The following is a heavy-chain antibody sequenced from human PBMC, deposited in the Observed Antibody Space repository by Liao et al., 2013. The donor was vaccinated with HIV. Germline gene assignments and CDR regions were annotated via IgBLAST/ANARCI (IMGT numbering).Heavy chain of an antibody. CDR1: GGSFSGYY. CDR2: INRSGST. V-gene: IGHV4-34*01. CDR3: ATLTPRVHGDEAFDI. J-gene: IGHJ3*02. Sequence: QVQLQQWGAGLLKPSETLSLTCAVYGGSFSGYYWTWIRQPPGKGLEWIGEINRSGSTNYNPSLKSRVTISVDTSKNQFSLMLSSVTAADTAVYYCATLTPRVHGDEAFDIWGQGTMVTVSS. D-gene: IGHD3-10*01.